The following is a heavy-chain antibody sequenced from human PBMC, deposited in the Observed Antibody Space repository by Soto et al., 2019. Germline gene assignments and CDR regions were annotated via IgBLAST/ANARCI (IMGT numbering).Heavy chain of an antibody. J-gene: IGHJ6*02. D-gene: IGHD6-6*01. V-gene: IGHV3-23*01. Sequence: PGGSLRLSCAASGFTFGGYAMSWVRQAPGKGLEWVSSISGSGGSTCYADSVKGRFTISRDNAKNTLYLQLNSLRADDTAVYYCANVPDFYHGMDDWGQGATVTVSS. CDR3: ANVPDFYHGMDD. CDR1: GFTFGGYA. CDR2: ISGSGGST.